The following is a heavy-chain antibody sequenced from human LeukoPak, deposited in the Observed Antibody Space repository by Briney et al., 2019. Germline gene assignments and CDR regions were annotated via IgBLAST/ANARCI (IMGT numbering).Heavy chain of an antibody. CDR2: FDPEDGET. CDR3: ATDSRSTSLGYYYGMDV. J-gene: IGHJ6*02. D-gene: IGHD2-2*01. V-gene: IGHV1-24*01. CDR1: GYTLTELY. Sequence: GASVKVSCKVSGYTLTELYMHWVRQAPGKGLEWMGGFDPEDGETIYAQKFQGRVTMTEDTSTDTAYMELSSLRSEDTAVYYCATDSRSTSLGYYYGMDVWGQGTTVTVSS.